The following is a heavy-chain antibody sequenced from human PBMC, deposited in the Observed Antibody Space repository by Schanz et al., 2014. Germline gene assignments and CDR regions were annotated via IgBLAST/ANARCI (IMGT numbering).Heavy chain of an antibody. J-gene: IGHJ4*02. CDR3: ARGGPAYYFDD. V-gene: IGHV3-7*02. CDR1: TFTFSSDW. Sequence: EVQLAESGGGLVQPGGSLRLSCAASTFTFSSDWMSWVRQAPGKGLEWVANIKEDGSVKDYVDSVEGRFTISRDNSKNTVHLQMNSLRAEDTAVYYCARGGPAYYFDDWGQGTLVTVSS. CDR2: IKEDGSVK.